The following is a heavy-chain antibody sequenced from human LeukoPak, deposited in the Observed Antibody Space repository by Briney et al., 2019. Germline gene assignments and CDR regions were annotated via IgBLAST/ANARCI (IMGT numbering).Heavy chain of an antibody. Sequence: GGSLRLSCVASGFTFSNSAMNWVRQAPGKGLEWVAFIRYDGSNKYYADSVKGRFTISRDNSKNTLYLQMNSLRAEDTAVYYCASLRSIWFLVYWGQGTLVTVSS. D-gene: IGHD3/OR15-3a*01. CDR2: IRYDGSNK. CDR3: ASLRSIWFLVY. CDR1: GFTFSNSA. V-gene: IGHV3-30*02. J-gene: IGHJ4*02.